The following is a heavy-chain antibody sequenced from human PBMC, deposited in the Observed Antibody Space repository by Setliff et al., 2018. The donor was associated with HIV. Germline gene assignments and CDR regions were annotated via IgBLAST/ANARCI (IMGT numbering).Heavy chain of an antibody. CDR3: ARGASKELDY. Sequence: LSLTCTVSGASVNSHYWAWIRQPPGKGLEWIGSLYYSGNTNYNPSLKSRVTISADTSKNQFSLKLRSVTAADTAVYYCARGASKELDYWGPGTLVTVS. J-gene: IGHJ4*02. CDR2: LYYSGNT. D-gene: IGHD1-1*01. CDR1: GASVNSHY. V-gene: IGHV4-59*02.